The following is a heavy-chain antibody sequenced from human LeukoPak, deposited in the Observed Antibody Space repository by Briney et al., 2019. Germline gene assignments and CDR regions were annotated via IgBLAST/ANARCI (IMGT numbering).Heavy chain of an antibody. CDR3: ARAYGDPGYYFDY. CDR1: GFTFSSYS. CDR2: ISSSSSYI. D-gene: IGHD4-17*01. V-gene: IGHV3-21*01. Sequence: GGSLRLFCAASGFTFSSYSMNWVRQAPGKGLEWVSSISSSSSYIYYADSVKGRFTISRDNAKNSLYLQMNGLRAEDTAVYYCARAYGDPGYYFDYWGQGTLVTVSS. J-gene: IGHJ4*02.